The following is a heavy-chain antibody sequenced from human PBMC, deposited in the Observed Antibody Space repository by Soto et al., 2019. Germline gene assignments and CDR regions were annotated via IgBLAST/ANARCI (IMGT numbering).Heavy chain of an antibody. CDR2: ISGYNGDT. CDR3: ATTGPPPYYYYGLDV. CDR1: GYTFTRYG. J-gene: IGHJ6*02. D-gene: IGHD1-1*01. Sequence: QGHLVQSGAEVKKPGTSVKVSCKASGYTFTRYGISWVRQAPGQGLEWMGWISGYNGDTNYAQNLQGRGTMTIDTPTSTAYLALRSLTSDYTAVYYCATTGPPPYYYYGLDVWGQGTTVTVSS. V-gene: IGHV1-18*01.